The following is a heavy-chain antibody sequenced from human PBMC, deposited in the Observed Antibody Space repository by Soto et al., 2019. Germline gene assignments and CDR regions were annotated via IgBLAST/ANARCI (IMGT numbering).Heavy chain of an antibody. CDR2: IVVGSGNT. CDR1: GFTFTNSA. Sequence: ASVKVSCKASGFTFTNSALQWVRQARGQRLEWIGWIVVGSGNTNYAQKFQERVIISRDMSTSIAYMELNSLRSDDTAVYYCAARGSRDQYMDVWGKGTTVTVSS. J-gene: IGHJ6*03. D-gene: IGHD2-2*01. V-gene: IGHV1-58*01. CDR3: AARGSRDQYMDV.